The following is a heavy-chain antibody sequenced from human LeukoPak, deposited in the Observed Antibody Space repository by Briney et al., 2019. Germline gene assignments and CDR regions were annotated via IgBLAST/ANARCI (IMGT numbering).Heavy chain of an antibody. D-gene: IGHD3-10*01. V-gene: IGHV3-23*01. Sequence: GGSLRLSCAASGFTFSNYAMTWVRQGPGMGLEWVSSITGSSGSTFYAGSVMGRFTVSRDNSKNTLYLQMNSLRAEDTAVYYCAKVLGGTWAMDVWGQGTTVTVSS. CDR1: GFTFSNYA. CDR2: ITGSSGST. J-gene: IGHJ6*02. CDR3: AKVLGGTWAMDV.